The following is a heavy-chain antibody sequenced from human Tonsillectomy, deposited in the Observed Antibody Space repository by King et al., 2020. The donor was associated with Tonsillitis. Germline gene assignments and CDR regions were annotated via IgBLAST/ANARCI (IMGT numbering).Heavy chain of an antibody. J-gene: IGHJ4*02. CDR2: INPSSST. CDR3: ARGAHYDFWSGQGPFDY. D-gene: IGHD3-3*01. V-gene: IGHV4-34*01. CDR1: DASFSAYY. Sequence: QVQLQQWGAGLLRPSETLSLTCAVYDASFSAYYWTWIRQPPGKGLEWIGEINPSSSTNYNPSLKSRVAISIDTSKNQFSLNLTSVTAADTAVYYCARGAHYDFWSGQGPFDYWGQGTLVTVSS.